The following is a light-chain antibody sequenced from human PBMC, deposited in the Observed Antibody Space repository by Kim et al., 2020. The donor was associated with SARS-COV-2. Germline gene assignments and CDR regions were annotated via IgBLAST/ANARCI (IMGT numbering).Light chain of an antibody. CDR2: QGT. Sequence: SYELTQPPSVSVSPGQTATITCSGHELGDKSTCWFQQRPGQSPVLLIYQGTRRPAGIPERFSASQTGNTATLTISGTLDMDEGDYYCQAWESSASRVFGGGTKSPS. CDR1: ELGDKS. V-gene: IGLV3-1*01. J-gene: IGLJ3*02. CDR3: QAWESSASRV.